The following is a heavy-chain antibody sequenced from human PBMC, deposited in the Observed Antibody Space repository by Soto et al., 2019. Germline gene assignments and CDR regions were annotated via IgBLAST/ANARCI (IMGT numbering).Heavy chain of an antibody. V-gene: IGHV1-8*01. CDR2: MNPNSGNT. Sequence: QVQLVQSGAEVKKPGASVKVSCKASGYTFTSYDINWVRQATGQGLEWMGWMNPNSGNTGYAQKYQGSVTMPRHTSISTAYMELGSLRSEDTAVYYCAAASGWYGGSWGTDYWGQGTLVTVSS. D-gene: IGHD6-19*01. J-gene: IGHJ4*02. CDR1: GYTFTSYD. CDR3: AAASGWYGGSWGTDY.